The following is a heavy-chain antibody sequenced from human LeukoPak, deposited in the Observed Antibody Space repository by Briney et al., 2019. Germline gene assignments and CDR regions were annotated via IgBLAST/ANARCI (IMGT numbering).Heavy chain of an antibody. J-gene: IGHJ4*02. CDR2: INHSGST. D-gene: IGHD6-19*01. V-gene: IGHV4-34*01. CDR3: ARTLAVAATPNNYFDY. CDR1: GGSFSGYY. Sequence: PSETLSLTCAVYGGSFSGYYWSWIRQPPGKGLEWFGEINHSGSTNYNPSLKSRVTISVDTSKNQFSLKLSSVTAADTAVYYCARTLAVAATPNNYFDYWGQGTLVTVSS.